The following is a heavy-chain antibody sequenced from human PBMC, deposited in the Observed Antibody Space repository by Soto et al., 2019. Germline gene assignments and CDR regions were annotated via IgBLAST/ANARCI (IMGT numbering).Heavy chain of an antibody. CDR2: IDDDATT. Sequence: EVQLVESGGGLVQPGGSLRLSCAASGFTVRNNYISWVRQAPGKGLEWVSLIDDDATTYYADSVKGRFTISRDNSKNTLYLQLNSLRGEDTAVYYCARGHYGSPPGYFDYWGQGTLVSVSS. J-gene: IGHJ4*02. CDR3: ARGHYGSPPGYFDY. CDR1: GFTVRNNY. D-gene: IGHD3-10*01. V-gene: IGHV3-66*01.